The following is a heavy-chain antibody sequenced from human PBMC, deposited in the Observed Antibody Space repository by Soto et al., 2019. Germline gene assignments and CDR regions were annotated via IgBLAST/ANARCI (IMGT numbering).Heavy chain of an antibody. Sequence: PSETLSLTCPVSGGSISSSGYYWGWIRQPPGKGLEWIGSIYYSGSTYYNPSLKSRVTISVDTSKNQFSLKLSSVTAADTAVYYCARHGCSSTSCYMIDYWGQGTLVTVSS. J-gene: IGHJ4*02. D-gene: IGHD2-2*02. V-gene: IGHV4-39*01. CDR3: ARHGCSSTSCYMIDY. CDR1: GGSISSSGYY. CDR2: IYYSGST.